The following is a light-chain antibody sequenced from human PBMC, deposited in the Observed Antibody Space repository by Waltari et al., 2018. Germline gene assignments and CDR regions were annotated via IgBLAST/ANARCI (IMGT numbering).Light chain of an antibody. CDR2: QDS. CDR3: QAWDSSTQV. CDR1: HLGDKY. V-gene: IGLV3-1*01. Sequence: SYELPPPPSVSVSPGQPASITCSGAHLGDKYACWYQQKPGQSPVLVIYQDSKRPSGIPERFSGSNSGNTATLTISGTQAMDEADYYCQAWDSSTQVFGGGTKLTVL. J-gene: IGLJ2*01.